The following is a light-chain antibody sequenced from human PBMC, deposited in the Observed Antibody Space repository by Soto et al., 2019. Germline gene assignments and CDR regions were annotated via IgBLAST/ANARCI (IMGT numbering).Light chain of an antibody. V-gene: IGKV3-20*01. CDR1: QTVSSSH. Sequence: EVVLTQSPGTLSLSPGERATLSCRASQTVSSSHLAWCQQKPGQAPRLLIYGASDRATDIPDRFSGSGSGTDFTLTISRLEPEDFAVYYCQHFGSSPPKYTFGQGTKLEIK. CDR3: QHFGSSPPKYT. CDR2: GAS. J-gene: IGKJ2*01.